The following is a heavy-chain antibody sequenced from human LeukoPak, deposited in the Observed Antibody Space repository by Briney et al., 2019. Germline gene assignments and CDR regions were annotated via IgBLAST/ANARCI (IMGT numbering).Heavy chain of an antibody. D-gene: IGHD3-22*01. V-gene: IGHV4-59*01. CDR2: IYYSGST. CDR3: ARGFDYDSSGYPVSYNWFDP. CDR1: GGSISSYY. Sequence: SETLSLTCTVSGGSISSYYWSWIRQPPGKGLEWIGYIYYSGSTNYNPSLKSRVTISVDTSKNQFSLKLSSVTAADTAVYYCARGFDYDSSGYPVSYNWFDPWGQGTLVTVSS. J-gene: IGHJ5*02.